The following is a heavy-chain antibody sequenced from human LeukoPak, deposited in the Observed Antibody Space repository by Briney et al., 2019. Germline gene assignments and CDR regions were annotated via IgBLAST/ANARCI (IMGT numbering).Heavy chain of an antibody. CDR1: GFTFDDYA. D-gene: IGHD1-26*01. CDR3: ARDSGYYYYMDV. Sequence: GGSLRLSCAASGFTFDDYAMHWVRQAPGKGLEWVSLISGDGGSTYYADSVKGRFTISRDNSKNSLYPQMNSLRTEDTALYYCARDSGYYYYMDVWGKGTTVTVSS. J-gene: IGHJ6*03. V-gene: IGHV3-43*02. CDR2: ISGDGGST.